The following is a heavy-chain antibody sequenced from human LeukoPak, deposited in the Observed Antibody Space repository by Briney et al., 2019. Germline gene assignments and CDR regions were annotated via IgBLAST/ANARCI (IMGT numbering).Heavy chain of an antibody. V-gene: IGHV3-53*01. CDR2: LYSSGSS. CDR3: MREGSWAY. D-gene: IGHD3-16*01. Sequence: GGSLRLSCAVSGFAVSDNYMSWVRQAPGKGLEWVSVLYSSGSSYYAKSAMGRFSVYRDNSKNTLYLQMNRLRPEDTAVYYCMREGSWAYWGLGTLVTVSS. CDR1: GFAVSDNY. J-gene: IGHJ4*02.